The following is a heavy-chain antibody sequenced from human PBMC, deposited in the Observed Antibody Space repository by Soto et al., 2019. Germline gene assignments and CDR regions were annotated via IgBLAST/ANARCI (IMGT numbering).Heavy chain of an antibody. J-gene: IGHJ6*02. CDR1: GGSISSYY. Sequence: QVQLQESGPGLVKPSETLSLTCTVSGGSISSYYWNWIRQAPGKGLEWIGYIYYGGRTTYNPSLNSRVTISVDTSKNQFSLKLSSVTAADTAVYYCAREAGGSDGMDVWGQGTTVTVS. CDR2: IYYGGRT. CDR3: AREAGGSDGMDV. V-gene: IGHV4-59*01.